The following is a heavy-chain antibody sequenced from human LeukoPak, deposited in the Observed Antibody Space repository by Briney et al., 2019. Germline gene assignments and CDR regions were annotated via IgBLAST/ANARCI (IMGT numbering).Heavy chain of an antibody. Sequence: GGSLRLSCAASGFTFSSYLMNWVRQAPGKGLEWVSYISSSGSTIYYADSVKGRFTIPRDNAKNSLYLQMNSLRAEDTAVYYCARYSGSYYKDYWGQGTLVTVSS. D-gene: IGHD1-26*01. V-gene: IGHV3-48*04. J-gene: IGHJ4*02. CDR2: ISSSGSTI. CDR3: ARYSGSYYKDY. CDR1: GFTFSSYL.